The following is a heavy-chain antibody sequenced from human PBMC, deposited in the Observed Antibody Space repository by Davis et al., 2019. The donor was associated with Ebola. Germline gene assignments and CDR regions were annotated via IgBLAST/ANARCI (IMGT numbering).Heavy chain of an antibody. CDR1: GFTFSSYN. CDR3: ARRRDCSNGVCYGMDV. V-gene: IGHV3-48*04. Sequence: GESLKISCAASGFTFSSYNMNWVRQTPGKGLEWVSYISTSGSTIYHADSVKGRFTISRDNAKNSLYLQMDSLRVEDTAIYYCARRRDCSNGVCYGMDVWGQGTAVTVSS. CDR2: ISTSGSTI. D-gene: IGHD2-8*01. J-gene: IGHJ6*02.